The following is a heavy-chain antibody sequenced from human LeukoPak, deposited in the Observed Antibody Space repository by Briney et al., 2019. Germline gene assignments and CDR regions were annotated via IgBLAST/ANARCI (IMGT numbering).Heavy chain of an antibody. CDR2: ISGSNIYI. V-gene: IGHV3-21*01. CDR3: ARDTSRHDYGGNTRRGGDDAFDI. Sequence: PGGSLRLSCAASGFTVSSNYMSWVRQAPGKGLEWVSSISGSNIYINYADSVKGRFTISRDNAKNSLYLQMNSLRAEDTAVYYCARDTSRHDYGGNTRRGGDDAFDIWGQGTMVTVSS. J-gene: IGHJ3*02. D-gene: IGHD4-23*01. CDR1: GFTVSSNY.